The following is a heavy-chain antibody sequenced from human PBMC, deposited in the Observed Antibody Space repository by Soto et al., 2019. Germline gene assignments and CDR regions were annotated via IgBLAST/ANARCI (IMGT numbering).Heavy chain of an antibody. V-gene: IGHV4-39*01. D-gene: IGHD3-3*01. CDR2: IYYSGST. J-gene: IGHJ4*02. CDR3: ARHSKGFEGVVITYFAY. Sequence: SETLSLTCTVSGGSISSSSYYWGWIRQPPGKGLEWIGSIYYSGSTYYNPSLKSRVTISVDTSKNQFSLKLSSVTAADTAVYYCARHSKGFEGVVITYFAYWGQGTLVTVSA. CDR1: GGSISSSSYY.